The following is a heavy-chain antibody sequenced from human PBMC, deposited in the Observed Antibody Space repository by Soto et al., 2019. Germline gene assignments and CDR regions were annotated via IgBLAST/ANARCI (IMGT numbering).Heavy chain of an antibody. CDR1: GYTFTSYG. CDR2: ISAYNGNT. V-gene: IGHV1-18*01. CDR3: ARVFDFWSIAVAGTPVPDY. Sequence: SVKVSFKASGYTFTSYGISWVRQAPGQGLEWMGWISAYNGNTNYAQKLQGRVTMTTDTSTSTAYMELRSLRSDDTAVYYCARVFDFWSIAVAGTPVPDYWGQGTLVTVSS. J-gene: IGHJ4*02. D-gene: IGHD6-19*01.